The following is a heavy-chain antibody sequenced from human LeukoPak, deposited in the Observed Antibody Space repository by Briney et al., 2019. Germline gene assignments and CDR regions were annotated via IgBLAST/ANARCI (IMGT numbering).Heavy chain of an antibody. Sequence: SVKVSCKASVGTFSSYAISWVRQAPGQGLEWMGGIIPIFGTANYAQKFQGRVTITADESTSTAYMELSSLRSEDTAVYYCARASIAAAGTAYYYYMDVWGKGTTVTVSS. J-gene: IGHJ6*03. V-gene: IGHV1-69*13. D-gene: IGHD6-13*01. CDR2: IIPIFGTA. CDR1: VGTFSSYA. CDR3: ARASIAAAGTAYYYYMDV.